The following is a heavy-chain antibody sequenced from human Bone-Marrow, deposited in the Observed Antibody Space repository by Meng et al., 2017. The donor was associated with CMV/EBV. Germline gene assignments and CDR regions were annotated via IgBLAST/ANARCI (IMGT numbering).Heavy chain of an antibody. J-gene: IGHJ6*02. CDR2: IYSGGST. Sequence: GGSLRLSCAASGFTVSSNYMSWVRQAPGKGLEWVSVIYSGGSTYYADSVKGRFTISRDNSKNTLYLQMNSLRAEDTAVYYCARYGYSSSSADYYYGMDVWGQGTTVTGSS. CDR1: GFTVSSNY. V-gene: IGHV3-53*01. D-gene: IGHD6-6*01. CDR3: ARYGYSSSSADYYYGMDV.